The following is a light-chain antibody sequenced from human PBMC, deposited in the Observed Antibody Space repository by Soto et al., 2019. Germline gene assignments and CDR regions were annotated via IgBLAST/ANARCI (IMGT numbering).Light chain of an antibody. CDR2: DVT. CDR1: SSDISGFNY. Sequence: QSALTQPRSVSGSPGQSVTISCTGTSSDISGFNYVSWYQQHPGKVPKLMIHDVTKRPSGVPDRFSASKSGNTASLTISGLQAEDEADYYCCSYAGRYTFVFGSGTKVTVL. V-gene: IGLV2-11*01. CDR3: CSYAGRYTFV. J-gene: IGLJ1*01.